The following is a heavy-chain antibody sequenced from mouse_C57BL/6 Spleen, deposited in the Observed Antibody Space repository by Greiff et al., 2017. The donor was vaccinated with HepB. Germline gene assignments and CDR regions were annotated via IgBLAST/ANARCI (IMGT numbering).Heavy chain of an antibody. J-gene: IGHJ1*03. Sequence: QVQLQQPGTELVKPGASVKLSCKASGYTFTSYWMHWVKQRPGQGLEWIGNINPSNGGTNYNEKFKSKATLTVDKSSSTAYMQLSSLTSEDSAVYYCARGGYYGSSYGWYFDVWGTGTTVTVSS. D-gene: IGHD1-1*01. CDR1: GYTFTSYW. CDR3: ARGGYYGSSYGWYFDV. V-gene: IGHV1-53*01. CDR2: INPSNGGT.